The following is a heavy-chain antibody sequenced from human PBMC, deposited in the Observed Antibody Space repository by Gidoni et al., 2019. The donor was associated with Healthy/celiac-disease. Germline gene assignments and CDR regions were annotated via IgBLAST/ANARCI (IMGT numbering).Heavy chain of an antibody. CDR1: GFPFSGSA. Sequence: EVQLVESGGGLVQPGGSLELSCQASGFPFSGSAMHWVRQASGKGLEWVGRIRSKANSYATAYAASVKGRFTISRDDSKNTAYLQMNSLKTEDTAVYYCTSDDFITMVRGAKGYWGQGTLVTVSS. D-gene: IGHD3-10*01. CDR3: TSDDFITMVRGAKGY. V-gene: IGHV3-73*01. J-gene: IGHJ4*02. CDR2: IRSKANSYAT.